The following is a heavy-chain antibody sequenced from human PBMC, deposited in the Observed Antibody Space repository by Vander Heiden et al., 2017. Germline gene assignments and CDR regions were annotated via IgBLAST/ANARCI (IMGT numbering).Heavy chain of an antibody. Sequence: QVQLQESGPGLVKPSETLSLTCTVSGGSISSYYWSWIRQPPGKGLEWIGYIYYSGSTNYNPSLKSRVTISVDTSKNQFSLKLSSMTAADTAVYYCARHNSGWNPYFDYWGQGNPVTVSS. J-gene: IGHJ4*02. CDR2: IYYSGST. CDR3: ARHNSGWNPYFDY. CDR1: GGSISSYY. V-gene: IGHV4-59*01. D-gene: IGHD6-19*01.